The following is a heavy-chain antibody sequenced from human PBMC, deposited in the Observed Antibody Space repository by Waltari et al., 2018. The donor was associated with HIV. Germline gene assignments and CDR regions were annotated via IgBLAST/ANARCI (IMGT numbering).Heavy chain of an antibody. D-gene: IGHD6-13*01. V-gene: IGHV3-48*01. CDR1: AFTFSSYS. J-gene: IGHJ6*02. CDR2: ISSSSSTI. CDR3: ARDRGYSSTHYGMDV. Sequence: EVQLVESGGGLVQPGGSLRLSCAVSAFTFSSYSMHWVRQAPGKGLEWVSYISSSSSTIYYADSVKGRFTISRDNAKNSLYLQMNSLRAEDTAVYYCARDRGYSSTHYGMDVWGQGTTVTVSS.